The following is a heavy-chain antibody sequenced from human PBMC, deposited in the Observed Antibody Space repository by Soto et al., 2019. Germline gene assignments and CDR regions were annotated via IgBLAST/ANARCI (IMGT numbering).Heavy chain of an antibody. V-gene: IGHV3-21*01. D-gene: IGHD3-3*01. CDR2: ISSSSSYI. Sequence: EVQLVESGGGLVKPGGSLRLSCAASGFTFSSYSMNWVRQAPGKGLEWVSSISSSSSYIYYADSVKGRFTISRDNAKNSLYLQMNSLRAEDTAVYYCALSADVRFLDVAAAFDIWGQGTMVTVSS. CDR3: ALSADVRFLDVAAAFDI. CDR1: GFTFSSYS. J-gene: IGHJ3*02.